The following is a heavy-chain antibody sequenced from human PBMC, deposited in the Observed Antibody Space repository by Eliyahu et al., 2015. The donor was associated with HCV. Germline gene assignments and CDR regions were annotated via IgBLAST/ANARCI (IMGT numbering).Heavy chain of an antibody. Sequence: QVQLQESGPGLVKPSQTLSLTCTVSGGSISSGDYYWSWIRQPPGKGLEWIGYIFYSGGTHYNPSLNSRVTISVATSKNQFSLKLTSVTAADTAVYYCARGSIPQSSGFRFDYWGQGTLVTVSS. D-gene: IGHD3-22*01. CDR2: IFYSGGT. J-gene: IGHJ4*02. CDR1: GGSISSGDYY. CDR3: ARGSIPQSSGFRFDY. V-gene: IGHV4-30-4*01.